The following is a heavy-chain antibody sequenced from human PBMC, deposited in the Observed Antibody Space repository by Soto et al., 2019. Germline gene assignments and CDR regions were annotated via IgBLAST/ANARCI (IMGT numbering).Heavy chain of an antibody. J-gene: IGHJ6*02. CDR2: IYYSGDT. V-gene: IGHV4-39*01. CDR1: GGSISSDSFY. Sequence: NPSETLSLTCTVSGGSISSDSFYWAWIRQPPGKGLEWIGIIYYSGDTYYNPSLAGRLTMSVDTSNQFSLTLRSVTAADTALYYCARNQPQRYCSGGTCRPAYGMDVWGQGTTVTV. CDR3: ARNQPQRYCSGGTCRPAYGMDV. D-gene: IGHD2-15*01.